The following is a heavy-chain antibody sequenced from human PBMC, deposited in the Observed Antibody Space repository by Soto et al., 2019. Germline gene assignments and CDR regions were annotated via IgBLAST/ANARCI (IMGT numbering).Heavy chain of an antibody. CDR3: AREYSSSWSNWVDP. CDR2: IYYSGST. J-gene: IGHJ5*02. D-gene: IGHD6-13*01. CDR1: GGSISSYY. V-gene: IGHV4-59*01. Sequence: SETLSLTCPVSGGSISSYYWSWIRQPPGKGLEWIGYIYYSGSTNYNPSLKSRVTISVDTSKNQFSLKLSSVTAADTAVYYCAREYSSSWSNWVDPWGQGTLVTVSS.